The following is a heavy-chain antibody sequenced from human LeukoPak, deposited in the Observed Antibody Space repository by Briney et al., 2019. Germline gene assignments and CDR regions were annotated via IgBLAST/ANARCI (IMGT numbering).Heavy chain of an antibody. Sequence: GGSLRLSCAASGFTVSSNYMSWVRQAPGKGLEWVSVIYSGGSTYYADSVKGRFTISRDNSKNTLYLQMNSLRAEDTAVYYCTTVSGDPTPPAYWGQGTLVTVFS. CDR3: TTVSGDPTPPAY. CDR1: GFTVSSNY. J-gene: IGHJ4*02. D-gene: IGHD3-10*01. CDR2: IYSGGST. V-gene: IGHV3-53*01.